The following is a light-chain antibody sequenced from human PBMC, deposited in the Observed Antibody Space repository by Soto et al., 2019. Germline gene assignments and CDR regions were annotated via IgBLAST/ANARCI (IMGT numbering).Light chain of an antibody. CDR3: QKYNSAPQT. Sequence: IQMTQSPSSLSASVGDRVTIPCRASQGISNYLAWYQQKPGKVPKLLIYAASTLQSGVPSRFSGSGSGTDFTLTISSLQPEDVATYYCQKYNSAPQTFGQGTKVDI. CDR1: QGISNY. CDR2: AAS. V-gene: IGKV1-27*01. J-gene: IGKJ1*01.